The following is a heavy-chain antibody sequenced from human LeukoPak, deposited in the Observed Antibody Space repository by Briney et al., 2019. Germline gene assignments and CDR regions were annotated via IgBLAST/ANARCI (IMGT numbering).Heavy chain of an antibody. J-gene: IGHJ4*02. CDR1: GGSISSYY. CDR3: ARETRGVNDY. V-gene: IGHV4-59*01. D-gene: IGHD3-10*01. CDR2: IYYSGST. Sequence: PSETLSLTCTVSGGSISSYYWSWIRQPPGKGLEWIGYIYYSGSTNYNPSLKSRVTISVDTSKNQFSLKLSSVTAADTAVYHCARETRGVNDYWGQGTLVTVSS.